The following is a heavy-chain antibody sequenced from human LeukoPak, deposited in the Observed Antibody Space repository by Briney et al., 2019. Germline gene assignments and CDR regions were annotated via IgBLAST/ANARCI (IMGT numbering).Heavy chain of an antibody. J-gene: IGHJ4*02. D-gene: IGHD6-19*01. CDR3: ARVIAVAGGDY. CDR1: GFTFSSYG. Sequence: GGSLRLSCAASGFTFSSYGMTWVRQAPGKGLEWVSYISSSSSTIYYADSVKGRFTISRDNAKNSLYLQLNSLRAEDTAVYYCARVIAVAGGDYWGQGTLVTVSS. CDR2: ISSSSSTI. V-gene: IGHV3-48*01.